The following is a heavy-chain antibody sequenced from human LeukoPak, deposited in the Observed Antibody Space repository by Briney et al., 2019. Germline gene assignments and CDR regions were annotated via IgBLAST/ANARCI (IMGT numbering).Heavy chain of an antibody. D-gene: IGHD6-19*01. J-gene: IGHJ5*02. V-gene: IGHV4-39*01. CDR2: IYYSGST. CDR3: ARRSGWYSA. CDR1: GGSISSSSYY. Sequence: SETLSLTCTVSGGSISSSSYYWGWIRQPPGKGLEWIGSIYYSGSTYYNPSLKSRVTISVDTSKNQFSLKLSSLTAADTAVYYCARRSGWYSAWGQGTLVTVSS.